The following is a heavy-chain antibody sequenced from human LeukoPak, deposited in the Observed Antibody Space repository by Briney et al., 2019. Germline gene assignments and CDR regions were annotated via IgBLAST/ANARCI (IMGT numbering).Heavy chain of an antibody. Sequence: GRSLRLSCAASGFTFDDYAMHWVRQAPGKGLEWVSGISWNSGSIGYADSVKGRFTISRDNAENSLYLQMNSLRAEDTALYYCAKGMGYDSSGYAFDYWGQGTLVTVSS. V-gene: IGHV3-9*01. D-gene: IGHD3-22*01. J-gene: IGHJ4*02. CDR3: AKGMGYDSSGYAFDY. CDR2: ISWNSGSI. CDR1: GFTFDDYA.